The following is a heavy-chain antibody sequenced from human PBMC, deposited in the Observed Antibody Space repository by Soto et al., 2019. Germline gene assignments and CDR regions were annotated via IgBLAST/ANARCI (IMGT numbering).Heavy chain of an antibody. V-gene: IGHV3-66*01. Sequence: EMQLVQSGEGLVQPGGSLRLSCAASGFTVSSSYMTWVRHVPGKGLEWVSVMYAGGTTYYANSVKGRFTFSRDNSKNMMYLQMNNLRAEDTAMYYCAREFRDGSNTRLDFDPWGQGTLVTVSS. CDR1: GFTVSSSY. CDR3: AREFRDGSNTRLDFDP. J-gene: IGHJ5*02. CDR2: MYAGGTT. D-gene: IGHD6-6*01.